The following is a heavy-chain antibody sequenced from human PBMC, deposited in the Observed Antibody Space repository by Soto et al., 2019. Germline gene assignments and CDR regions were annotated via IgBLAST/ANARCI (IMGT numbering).Heavy chain of an antibody. CDR2: IKQDGSEK. J-gene: IGHJ4*02. CDR1: GFTFSSHW. V-gene: IGHV3-7*01. D-gene: IGHD1-26*01. Sequence: EVQLVESGGGLVQPGGSLRLSCAASGFTFSSHWMSWVRQAPGKGLEWVASIKQDGSEKYYVDSVKGRLTISRDNAKNSLFLQMNSLRAEDTAVYYCARSSGWDPLLYYFNIWGKGTLVTVSS. CDR3: ARSSGWDPLLYYFNI.